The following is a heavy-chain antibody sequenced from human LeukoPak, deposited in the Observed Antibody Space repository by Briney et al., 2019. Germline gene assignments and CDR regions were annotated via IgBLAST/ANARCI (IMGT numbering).Heavy chain of an antibody. CDR2: IYGGGDT. D-gene: IGHD5-18*01. V-gene: IGHV3-53*01. Sequence: PGGSLRLSCAASGFTVTDNYMNWVRQSSGKGLEWVSVIYGGGDTNYADSVKGRFIISRDTSKNTVSLQMNSLGAEDTAVYYCAKKRGYSYGYADYWGQGTLVTVSS. CDR1: GFTVTDNY. J-gene: IGHJ4*02. CDR3: AKKRGYSYGYADY.